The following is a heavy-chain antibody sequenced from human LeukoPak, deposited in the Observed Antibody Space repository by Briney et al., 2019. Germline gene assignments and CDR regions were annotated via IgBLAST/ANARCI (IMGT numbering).Heavy chain of an antibody. V-gene: IGHV4-38-2*02. D-gene: IGHD2-21*02. Sequence: SKTLSLTCTVSGYSISSGYYWGWIRQPPGKGLEWIGSIYHSGSTYYNPSLKSRVTISVDTSKNQFSLKLSSVTAADTAVYYCARGRRALFCGGDCYPHFDYWGQGTLVTVSS. CDR3: ARGRRALFCGGDCYPHFDY. CDR2: IYHSGST. CDR1: GYSISSGYY. J-gene: IGHJ4*02.